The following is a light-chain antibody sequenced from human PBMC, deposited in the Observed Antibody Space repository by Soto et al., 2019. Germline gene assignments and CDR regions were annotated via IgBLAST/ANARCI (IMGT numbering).Light chain of an antibody. CDR3: QQYGSSRFT. V-gene: IGKV3-20*01. J-gene: IGKJ3*01. CDR1: QSVSSN. CDR2: GAS. Sequence: EIVMTQSPATLSVSPGERATLSCTASQSVSSNLAWYQQKPGQAPRLLVYGASSRATGTPDRFSGSGSGTDFTFTISRLEPEDFAVYYCQQYGSSRFTFGPGTKVDIK.